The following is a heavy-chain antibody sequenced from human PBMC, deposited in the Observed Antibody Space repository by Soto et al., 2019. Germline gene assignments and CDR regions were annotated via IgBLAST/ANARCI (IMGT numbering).Heavy chain of an antibody. V-gene: IGHV3-30*18. CDR1: GFTFSSYG. Sequence: PGGSLRLSWAASGFTFSSYGMHWVRQAPGKGLEWVAVISYDGSNKYYADSVKGRFTISRDNSKNTLYLQMNSLRAEDTAVYYCAKDRPSGSRPYYYGMDVWGQGTTVTVSS. J-gene: IGHJ6*02. D-gene: IGHD1-26*01. CDR3: AKDRPSGSRPYYYGMDV. CDR2: ISYDGSNK.